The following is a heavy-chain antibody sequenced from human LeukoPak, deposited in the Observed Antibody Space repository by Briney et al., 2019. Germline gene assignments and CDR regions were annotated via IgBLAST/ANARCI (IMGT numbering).Heavy chain of an antibody. CDR2: IYYSGST. Sequence: SETLSLTCTVSGGSISSGGYYWSWIRQHPGKGLEWIGYIYYSGSTHYNPSLKSRVTISVDTSKNQFSLKLSSVTAADTAVYYCAREGSSKYYYYYDMDVWGQGTTVTVTS. CDR3: AREGSSKYYYYYDMDV. D-gene: IGHD2-15*01. J-gene: IGHJ6*02. V-gene: IGHV4-31*03. CDR1: GGSISSGGYY.